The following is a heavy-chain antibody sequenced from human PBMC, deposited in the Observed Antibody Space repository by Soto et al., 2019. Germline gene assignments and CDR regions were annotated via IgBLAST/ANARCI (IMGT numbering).Heavy chain of an antibody. CDR3: TGGRSSADGYDGGGY. Sequence: ASVKASCRASGYTFTRFDINWVRQATGQGLEWMGWMNPNSGHTGYAQKFQGRVTMTRDTSISTAYMELSSLRYEDTAVYYCTGGRSSADGYDGGGYWGQGT. D-gene: IGHD3-16*01. CDR2: MNPNSGHT. J-gene: IGHJ4*02. CDR1: GYTFTRFD. V-gene: IGHV1-8*01.